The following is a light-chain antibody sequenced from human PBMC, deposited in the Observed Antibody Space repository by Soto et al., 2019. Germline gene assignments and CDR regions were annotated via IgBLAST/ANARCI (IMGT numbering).Light chain of an antibody. CDR1: NIGSKS. Sequence: SYELTQPPSVSVAPGKTARITCGGNNIGSKSGHWYQHKPGQAPVLVIYYDSDRPSGIPERFSGSNSGNTATLTISRVEAGDEADYYCQVWDRSSVVFGGGTKLTVL. J-gene: IGLJ2*01. CDR3: QVWDRSSVV. CDR2: YDS. V-gene: IGLV3-21*04.